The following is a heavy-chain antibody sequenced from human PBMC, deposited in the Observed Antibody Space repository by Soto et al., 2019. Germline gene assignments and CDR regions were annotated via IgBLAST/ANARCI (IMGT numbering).Heavy chain of an antibody. CDR2: IYHSGST. CDR3: ARGPIPYY. Sequence: SETLSLTCAVSGYSISSGYYWGWIRQPPGKGLEWIGSIYHSGSTYYNPSLKSRVTISVDTSKNQFSLKLSSVTAADTAVYYCARGPIPYYWGQGTLVTVSS. V-gene: IGHV4-38-2*01. CDR1: GYSISSGYY. J-gene: IGHJ4*02.